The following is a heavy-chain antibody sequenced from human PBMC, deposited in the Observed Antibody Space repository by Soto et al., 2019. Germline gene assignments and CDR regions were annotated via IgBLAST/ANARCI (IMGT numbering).Heavy chain of an antibody. D-gene: IGHD1-20*01. J-gene: IGHJ6*03. CDR2: IYYSGST. V-gene: IGHV4-59*01. Sequence: SETLSLTCTVSGGSISSYYWSWIRQPPGKGLEWIGYIYYSGSTNYNPSLKSRVTISVDTSKNQFSLKLSSVTAADTAVYYCARVGITGTTTSAYYYYYMDVWGKGTTVTVSS. CDR1: GGSISSYY. CDR3: ARVGITGTTTSAYYYYYMDV.